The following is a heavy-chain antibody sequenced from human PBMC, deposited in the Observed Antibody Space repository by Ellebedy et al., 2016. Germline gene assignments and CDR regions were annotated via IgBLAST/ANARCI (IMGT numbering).Heavy chain of an antibody. CDR2: ISAYNGNT. D-gene: IGHD4-23*01. V-gene: IGHV1-18*01. J-gene: IGHJ4*02. CDR3: ARDGSTTVVTSDY. CDR1: GGTFSSYA. Sequence: ASVKVSCXASGGTFSSYAISWVRQAPGQGLEWMGWISAYNGNTNYAQKLQGRVTMTTDTSTSTAYMELRSLRSDDTAVYDCARDGSTTVVTSDYWGQGTLVTVSS.